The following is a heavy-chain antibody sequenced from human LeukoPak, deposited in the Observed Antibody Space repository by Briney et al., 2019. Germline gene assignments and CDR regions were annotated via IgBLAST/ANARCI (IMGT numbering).Heavy chain of an antibody. CDR2: IIPILGIA. CDR3: ARTTYYDILTGYYLDY. J-gene: IGHJ4*02. CDR1: GGTFSSYA. V-gene: IGHV1-69*04. D-gene: IGHD3-9*01. Sequence: SVKVSCKASGGTFSSYAISWVRQAPGQGLEWMGRIIPILGIANYAQKFQGRVTITADKSTSTAYMELSSLRSEDTAVYYCARTTYYDILTGYYLDYWGQGTLVTVSS.